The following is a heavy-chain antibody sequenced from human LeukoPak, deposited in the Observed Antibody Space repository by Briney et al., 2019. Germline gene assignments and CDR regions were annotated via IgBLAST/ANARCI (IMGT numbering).Heavy chain of an antibody. D-gene: IGHD2-15*01. J-gene: IGHJ4*02. V-gene: IGHV3-48*03. CDR1: GFTFSSYE. CDR3: ARDYIAATGRDCSGGSCYFN. Sequence: GGSLRLSCAASGFTFSSYEMNWVRQAPGKGLEWVSYISSSGSTIYYADSVKGRFTISRDNAKNSLYPQMNSLRAEDTAVYYCARDYIAATGRDCSGGSCYFNWGQGTLVTVSS. CDR2: ISSSGSTI.